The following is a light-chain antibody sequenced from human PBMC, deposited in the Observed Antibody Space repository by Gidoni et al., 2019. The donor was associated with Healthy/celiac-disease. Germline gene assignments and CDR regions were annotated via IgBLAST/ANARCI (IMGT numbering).Light chain of an antibody. J-gene: IGLJ2*01. Sequence: SYELTQPPSLSVSPGQTASITCSGDKLGDKYACWYQQKPGKSPVLVIYQDSKRPSGIPERLSGSNSGNTATLTISGTQAMDEADYYCQAWDSSTAVFGGGTKLTVL. CDR1: KLGDKY. CDR2: QDS. CDR3: QAWDSSTAV. V-gene: IGLV3-1*01.